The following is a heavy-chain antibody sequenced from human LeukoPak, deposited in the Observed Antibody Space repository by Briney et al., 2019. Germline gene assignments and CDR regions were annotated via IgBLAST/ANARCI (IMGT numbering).Heavy chain of an antibody. CDR3: ARAPSEIGGYYPEYFRH. D-gene: IGHD3-22*01. CDR1: GFTFSNYW. J-gene: IGHJ1*01. Sequence: PGASLRLSCAAAGFTFSNYWMHWVRQGPGKGLVWASRIKSDGRTNYADSVKGRFTISRDNAKNTVSLQMNSLRAEDTGVYYCARAPSEIGGYYPEYFRHWGQGTLVTVSS. CDR2: IKSDGRT. V-gene: IGHV3-74*01.